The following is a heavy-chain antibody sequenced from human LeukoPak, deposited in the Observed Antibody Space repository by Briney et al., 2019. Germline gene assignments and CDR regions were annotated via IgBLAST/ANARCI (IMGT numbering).Heavy chain of an antibody. CDR2: MNPNSGNT. V-gene: IGHV1-18*01. D-gene: IGHD1-26*01. CDR1: GYTFTTYD. Sequence: ASVKVSCKASGYTFTTYDINWVRQATGQGLEWLGWMNPNSGNTNYAQKLQGRVTMTTDTSTSTAYMELRSLRSDDTAVYYCARDLNSGSCLFGYWGQGTLVTVSS. CDR3: ARDLNSGSCLFGY. J-gene: IGHJ4*02.